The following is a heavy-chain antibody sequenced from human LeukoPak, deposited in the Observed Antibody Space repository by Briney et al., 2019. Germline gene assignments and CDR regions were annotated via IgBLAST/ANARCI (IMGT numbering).Heavy chain of an antibody. J-gene: IGHJ4*02. V-gene: IGHV3-21*01. Sequence: GGSLRLSCAASGFTFSSYSMNWVRQAPGKGLEWVSSISSSSSYIYYADSVKGRFTISRDNAKNSLYLQMNSLRAEDTAVYYCAKDPTGYYYDSSGYYGGYWGQGTLVTVSS. CDR2: ISSSSSYI. CDR1: GFTFSSYS. D-gene: IGHD3-22*01. CDR3: AKDPTGYYYDSSGYYGGY.